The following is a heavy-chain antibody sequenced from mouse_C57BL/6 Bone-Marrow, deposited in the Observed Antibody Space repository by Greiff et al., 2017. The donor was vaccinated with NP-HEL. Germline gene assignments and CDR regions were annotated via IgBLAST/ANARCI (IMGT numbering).Heavy chain of an antibody. CDR1: GYTFTSYW. J-gene: IGHJ4*01. V-gene: IGHV1-64*01. D-gene: IGHD6-2*01. Sequence: VQLQQPGAELVKPGASVKLSCKASGYTFTSYWMHWVKQRPGQGLEWIGMIHPNSGSTNYNEKFKSKATLTVDKSSSTAYMQLSSLTSEDSAVYDCANKVSTRYYAMDYWGQGTSVTVSS. CDR3: ANKVSTRYYAMDY. CDR2: IHPNSGST.